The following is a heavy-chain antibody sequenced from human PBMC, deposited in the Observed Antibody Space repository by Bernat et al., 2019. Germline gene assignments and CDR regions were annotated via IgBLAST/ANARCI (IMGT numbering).Heavy chain of an antibody. CDR2: ISGSGGST. CDR1: GFTFSSYA. J-gene: IGHJ5*02. Sequence: VQLLESGGGLVQPGGSLRLSCAASGFTFSSYAMSWVRQAPGKGLEWVSAISGSGGSTYYADSVKGRFTISRDNSKNTLYLQMNSLRAEDTAVYYCAKGTYCSSTSCYVYSWFDPWGQGTLVTVSS. D-gene: IGHD2-2*01. CDR3: AKGTYCSSTSCYVYSWFDP. V-gene: IGHV3-23*01.